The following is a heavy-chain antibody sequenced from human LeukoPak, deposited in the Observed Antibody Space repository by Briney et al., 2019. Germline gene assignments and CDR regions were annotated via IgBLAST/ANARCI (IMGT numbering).Heavy chain of an antibody. CDR3: AREKPPYYYGSGSSNWFDP. D-gene: IGHD3-10*01. CDR1: GGSFSGYY. CDR2: INHSGST. Sequence: SETLSLTCAVYGGSFSGYYWSWIRQPPGKGLEWIGEINHSGSTNYNPSLKSRVTISVDTSKNQFSLKLSSVTAADTAVYYCAREKPPYYYGSGSSNWFDPWGQGTLVTVSS. J-gene: IGHJ5*02. V-gene: IGHV4-34*01.